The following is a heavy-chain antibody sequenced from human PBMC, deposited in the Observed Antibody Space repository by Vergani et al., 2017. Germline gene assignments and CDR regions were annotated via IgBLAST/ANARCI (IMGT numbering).Heavy chain of an antibody. CDR1: GGSFSGYY. CDR3: ARAPGSRGGKYFDY. D-gene: IGHD1-26*01. CDR2: INHSGST. V-gene: IGHV4-34*01. J-gene: IGHJ4*02. Sequence: QVQLQQWGAGLLKPSETLSLTCAVYGGSFSGYYWSWIRQPPGKGLEWIGEINHSGSTNYNPSLKSRVTISVDTSKNQFSLKLSSVTAADTAVYYCARAPGSRGGKYFDYLGQGTLVTVSS.